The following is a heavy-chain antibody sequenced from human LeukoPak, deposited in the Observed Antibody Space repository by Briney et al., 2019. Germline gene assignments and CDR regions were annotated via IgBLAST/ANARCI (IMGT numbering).Heavy chain of an antibody. V-gene: IGHV1-69*01. CDR3: ASLGVYGSGSYYKKYYFDY. D-gene: IGHD3-10*01. CDR2: IIPIFGTA. CDR1: GGTFSSYA. J-gene: IGHJ4*02. Sequence: SVKVSCKASGGTFSSYAISWVRQAPGQGLEWMGGIIPIFGTANYAQKFQGRVTNTADESTSTAYMELSSLRSEDTAVYYCASLGVYGSGSYYKKYYFDYWAQGTLVTASS.